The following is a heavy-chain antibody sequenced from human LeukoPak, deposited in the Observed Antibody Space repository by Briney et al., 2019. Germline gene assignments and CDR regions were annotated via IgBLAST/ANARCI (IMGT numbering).Heavy chain of an antibody. CDR2: IKQDGSEK. D-gene: IGHD6-6*01. V-gene: IGHV3-7*05. J-gene: IGHJ6*02. CDR1: GFTFSTYW. Sequence: GGSLRLSCAASGFTFSTYWMTWVRQAPGKGLEWVANIKQDGSEKYYVDPVKGRFTISRDNAKNSLYLQMNSLRAEDTAVYYCARDLVYGMDVWGQGTTVTVSS. CDR3: ARDLVYGMDV.